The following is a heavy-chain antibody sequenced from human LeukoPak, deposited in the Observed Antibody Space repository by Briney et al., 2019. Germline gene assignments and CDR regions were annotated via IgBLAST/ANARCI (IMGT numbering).Heavy chain of an antibody. CDR3: ARGRGYSSSWYVNYYYYMDV. CDR1: GGSISSYY. CDR2: IYTSGST. V-gene: IGHV4-4*07. D-gene: IGHD6-13*01. Sequence: SETLSLTCTVSGGSISSYYWSWIRQPAGKGLEWIGRIYTSGSTNYNPSLKSRVTMSVDTSKNQFSLKLSSVTAADTAVYYCARGRGYSSSWYVNYYYYMDVWGKGTTVTVSS. J-gene: IGHJ6*03.